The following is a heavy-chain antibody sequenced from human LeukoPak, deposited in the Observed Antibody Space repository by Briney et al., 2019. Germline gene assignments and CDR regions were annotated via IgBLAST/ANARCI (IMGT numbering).Heavy chain of an antibody. CDR3: ATTARDILTGYQKYYFDY. CDR2: INPSGGST. V-gene: IGHV1-46*01. Sequence: VASVKVSCKASGYTFTSYYMHWVRQAPGQGLEWMGIINPSGGSTSYAQKFQGRVTMTEDTSTDTAYMELSSLRSEDTAVYYCATTARDILTGYQKYYFDYWGQGTLVTVSS. CDR1: GYTFTSYY. D-gene: IGHD3-9*01. J-gene: IGHJ4*02.